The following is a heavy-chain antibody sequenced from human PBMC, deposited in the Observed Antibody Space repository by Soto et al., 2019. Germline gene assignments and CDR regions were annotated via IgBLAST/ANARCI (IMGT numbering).Heavy chain of an antibody. CDR2: IYPTGTT. CDR3: ARAPPGPSPRWVL. V-gene: IGHV4-38-2*02. CDR1: SSPINSRYY. D-gene: IGHD3-10*01. Sequence: PAETLSLTCTVSSSPINSRYYWGWIRQSPEKGLEWIGCIYPTGTTYYHPSLKSRVTISVDTSRNQFSLNLTSVTAADTAVYYCARAPPGPSPRWVLWGQGTTVTVSS. J-gene: IGHJ6*02.